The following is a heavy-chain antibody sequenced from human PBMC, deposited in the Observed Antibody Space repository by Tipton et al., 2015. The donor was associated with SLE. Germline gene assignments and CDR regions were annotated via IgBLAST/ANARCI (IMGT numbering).Heavy chain of an antibody. CDR2: IIPIFGTA. Sequence: QLVQSGPEVKKPGSSVKVSCKASGGTFSSYAISWVRQAPGQGLEWMGGIIPIFGTANYAQKLQGRVTMTTDTSTSTAYMELRSLRSDDTAVYYCARDGHGSGWSGVDYWGQGTLVTVSS. CDR1: GGTFSSYA. CDR3: ARDGHGSGWSGVDY. V-gene: IGHV1-69*06. D-gene: IGHD6-19*01. J-gene: IGHJ4*02.